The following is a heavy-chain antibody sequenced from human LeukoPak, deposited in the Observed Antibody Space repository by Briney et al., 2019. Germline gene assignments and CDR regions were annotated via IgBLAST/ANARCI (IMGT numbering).Heavy chain of an antibody. CDR1: GYTFTGYY. Sequence: PVASVKVSCKASGYTFTGYYMHWVRQAPGQGLEWMGWINPNSGGTNYAQKFQGRVTMTRDTSISTAYMELSSLISEDTAVYYCAFSSYYLQGNYYYMDVWGKGTTVTVSS. J-gene: IGHJ6*03. V-gene: IGHV1-2*02. CDR2: INPNSGGT. CDR3: AFSSYYLQGNYYYMDV. D-gene: IGHD1-26*01.